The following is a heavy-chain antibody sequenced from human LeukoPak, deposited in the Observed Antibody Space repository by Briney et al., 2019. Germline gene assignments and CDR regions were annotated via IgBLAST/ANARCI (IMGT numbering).Heavy chain of an antibody. V-gene: IGHV3-30-3*01. CDR3: AKDSESFYYYDSSGQAFDI. J-gene: IGHJ3*02. CDR1: GFTFSSYA. CDR2: ISYDGSNK. Sequence: GGSLRLSCAASGFTFSSYAMHWVRQAPGKGLEWVAVISYDGSNKYYADSVKGRFTISRDNSKNTLYLQMNSLRAEDTAVYYCAKDSESFYYYDSSGQAFDIWGQGTMVTVSS. D-gene: IGHD3-22*01.